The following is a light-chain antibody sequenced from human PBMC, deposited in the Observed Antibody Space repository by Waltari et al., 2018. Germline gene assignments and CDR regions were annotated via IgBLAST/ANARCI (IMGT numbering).Light chain of an antibody. V-gene: IGKV3-15*01. J-gene: IGKJ1*01. CDR3: QQYNNWPWT. Sequence: EIVMTQSPATLSVSPGERAPPSCRASQSVSSNLAWYQQNPGQAPRLLIYGASTRATGIPARFSGSGSGTEFTLTISSLQSEDFAVYYCQQYNNWPWTFGQGTKVEIK. CDR1: QSVSSN. CDR2: GAS.